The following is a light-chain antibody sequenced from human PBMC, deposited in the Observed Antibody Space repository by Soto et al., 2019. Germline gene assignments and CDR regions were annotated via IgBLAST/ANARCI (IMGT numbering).Light chain of an antibody. CDR3: QQYGSSPPFS. Sequence: EIVLTQSPGTLSVSPGERATLSCRATESVVNNFLAWYQHKPGQSPRLLIYGASNRASGIPDRFSGSGSGTYFTLTINRVEPEDFAVYYCQQYGSSPPFSFGPGTKVDIK. V-gene: IGKV3-20*01. CDR2: GAS. J-gene: IGKJ3*01. CDR1: ESVVNNF.